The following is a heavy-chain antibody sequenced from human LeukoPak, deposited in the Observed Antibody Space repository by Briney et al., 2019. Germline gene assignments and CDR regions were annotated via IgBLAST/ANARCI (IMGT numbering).Heavy chain of an antibody. Sequence: GASVKVSCKASGYTFTSYGISWVRQAPGQGLEWMGWISAYNGNTNYAQKLQGRVTMTTDTSTSTAYMELRSLRSDDTAVYYCARDRRYDFWSGQFDYWGQGTLVTVSS. CDR2: ISAYNGNT. V-gene: IGHV1-18*01. J-gene: IGHJ4*02. CDR1: GYTFTSYG. CDR3: ARDRRYDFWSGQFDY. D-gene: IGHD3-3*01.